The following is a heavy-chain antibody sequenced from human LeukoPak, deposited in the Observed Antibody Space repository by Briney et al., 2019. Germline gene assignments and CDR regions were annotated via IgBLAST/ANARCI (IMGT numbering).Heavy chain of an antibody. Sequence: ASVKVSCKASGYTFTSYDINWVRQATGQGLEWMGWMNPNSGNTGYAQKFQGRVTMARNTSISTAYMELSSLRSEDTAVYYCARGAKVRGVILYYFDYWGQGTLVTVSS. J-gene: IGHJ4*02. CDR3: ARGAKVRGVILYYFDY. CDR1: GYTFTSYD. D-gene: IGHD3-10*01. CDR2: MNPNSGNT. V-gene: IGHV1-8*01.